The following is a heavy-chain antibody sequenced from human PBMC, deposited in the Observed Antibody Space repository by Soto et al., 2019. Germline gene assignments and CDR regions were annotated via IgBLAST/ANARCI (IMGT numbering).Heavy chain of an antibody. V-gene: IGHV1-18*01. D-gene: IGHD3-3*01. CDR1: GYTFTSYG. CDR2: ISAYNGNT. CDR3: ATVGYYDFRSGYLGTREYSNYYYYGMDV. J-gene: IGHJ6*02. Sequence: QVQLVQSGAEVKKPGASVKVSCKASGYTFTSYGISWVRQAPGQGLKWMGWISAYNGNTNYAQKLQGRVTMTTDTSTSTAFIELRSLRSDDTALYYCATVGYYDFRSGYLGTREYSNYYYYGMDVWGQGTTVTVS.